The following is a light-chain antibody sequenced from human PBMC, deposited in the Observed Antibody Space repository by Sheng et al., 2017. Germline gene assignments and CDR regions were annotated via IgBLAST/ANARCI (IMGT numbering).Light chain of an antibody. CDR1: TSDIGGDFY. J-gene: IGLJ2*01. V-gene: IGLV2-14*03. CDR3: SSYSTTGTVI. Sequence: QSALTQPASVSESPGQSITISCNGTTSDIGGDFYVSWYQHHPGKAPKLLIYDVTKRPSRTFQSLLWLRSANTASLTISGLQAEDEADYYCSSYSTTGTVIFGGGTKLSLL. CDR2: DVT.